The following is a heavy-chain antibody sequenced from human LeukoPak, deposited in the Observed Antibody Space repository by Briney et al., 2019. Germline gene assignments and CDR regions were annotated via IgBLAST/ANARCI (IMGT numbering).Heavy chain of an antibody. CDR3: ARGPTVVADFDY. J-gene: IGHJ4*02. CDR2: INHSGST. D-gene: IGHD4-23*01. Sequence: PSETLSLTCAVYGGSFRGYYWSWIRQPPGKGLEWIGEINHSGSTNYNPSLKSRVTISEETSKNQFSLKLSSVTAADTAVYYCARGPTVVADFDYWGQGTLVTVSS. CDR1: GGSFRGYY. V-gene: IGHV4-34*01.